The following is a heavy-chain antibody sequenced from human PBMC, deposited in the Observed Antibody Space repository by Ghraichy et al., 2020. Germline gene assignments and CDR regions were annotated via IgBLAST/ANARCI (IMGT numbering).Heavy chain of an antibody. CDR2: ISGGSSTT. D-gene: IGHD1-14*01. V-gene: IGHV3-23*01. CDR3: AVLRRGNPYYFDY. Sequence: GGSLRLSCAASGFTFGSYAMSWVRQAPGKGLEWVSAISGGSSTTYYADSVKGRFTISRDNSESTLYLQMKSLRAEDTAVYYCAVLRRGNPYYFDYWGQGTLVTVSS. J-gene: IGHJ4*02. CDR1: GFTFGSYA.